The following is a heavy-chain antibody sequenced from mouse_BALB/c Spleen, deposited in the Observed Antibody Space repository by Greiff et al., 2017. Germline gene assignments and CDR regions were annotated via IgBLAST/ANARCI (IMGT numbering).Heavy chain of an antibody. D-gene: IGHD1-1*01. V-gene: IGHV1S81*02. CDR3: TRLAVVASYYYAMDY. Sequence: QVQLQQPGAELVKPGASVKLSCKASGYTFTSYYMYWVKQRPGQGLEWIGGINPSNGGTNYNEKFKSKATLTVDKSSSTAYMQLSSLTSEDSAVYYCTRLAVVASYYYAMDYWGQGTSVTVSS. CDR1: GYTFTSYY. CDR2: INPSNGGT. J-gene: IGHJ4*01.